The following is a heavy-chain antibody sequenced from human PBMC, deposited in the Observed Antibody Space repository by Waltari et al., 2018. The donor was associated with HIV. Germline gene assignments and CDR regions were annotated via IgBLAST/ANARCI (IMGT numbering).Heavy chain of an antibody. CDR2: IYNGHSEI. CDR1: GYNFNAYW. J-gene: IGHJ4*02. V-gene: IGHV5-51*01. D-gene: IGHD3-16*01. Sequence: EVQLVQSGAEVKKPGESLTISCKGSGYNFNAYWIVWVRQVPGKGLEWMGIIYNGHSEISYSPSFQGQVTISADESISTAYLQWSSLKASDTAIYFCARHDGFNHIYVYWGQGTQVTVSS. CDR3: ARHDGFNHIYVY.